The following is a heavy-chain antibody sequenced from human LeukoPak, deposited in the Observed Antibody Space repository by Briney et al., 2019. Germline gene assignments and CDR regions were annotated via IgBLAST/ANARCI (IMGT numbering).Heavy chain of an antibody. CDR3: ARVLLVAAKTYYYDSTRADAFDI. Sequence: GGSLRLSCAASGFTVSSNYMNWVRQAPGKGLEWVSVIYSGGSTYYADSVKGRFTISRDNSKNTLYLQMNSLRAEDTAVYYCARVLLVAAKTYYYDSTRADAFDIWGQGTMVTVSS. D-gene: IGHD3-22*01. V-gene: IGHV3-53*01. J-gene: IGHJ3*02. CDR1: GFTVSSNY. CDR2: IYSGGST.